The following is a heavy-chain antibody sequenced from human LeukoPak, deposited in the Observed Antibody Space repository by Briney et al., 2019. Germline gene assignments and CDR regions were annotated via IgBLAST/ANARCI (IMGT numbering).Heavy chain of an antibody. Sequence: GGSLRLSCAASGFTFSSYAMSWVRQAPGKGLEWVSTISGTGGSTFYADSVKGRFTTTRDNSKNTLYLQMNSLRAEDTALYYCARDALPAAMAYYFDYSGQGTLVTVSS. V-gene: IGHV3-23*01. CDR3: ARDALPAAMAYYFDY. CDR2: ISGTGGST. CDR1: GFTFSSYA. J-gene: IGHJ4*02. D-gene: IGHD2-2*01.